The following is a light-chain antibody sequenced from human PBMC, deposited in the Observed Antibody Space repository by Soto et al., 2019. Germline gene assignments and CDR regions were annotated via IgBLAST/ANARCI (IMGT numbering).Light chain of an antibody. Sequence: SSELTQPPSVSVAPGQTARITCGGNNIGSKSVHWYQQKPGQAPVLVGYDDSDRPSGIPERFSGSNSGNTATLTISRVEAGDEADYYCQVWDSSSDVFGTGTKLTVL. CDR2: DDS. V-gene: IGLV3-21*02. CDR1: NIGSKS. CDR3: QVWDSSSDV. J-gene: IGLJ1*01.